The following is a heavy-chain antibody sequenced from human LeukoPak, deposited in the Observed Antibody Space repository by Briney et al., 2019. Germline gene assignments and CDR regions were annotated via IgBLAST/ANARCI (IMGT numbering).Heavy chain of an antibody. V-gene: IGHV3-21*01. Sequence: PGGSLRLSCAASGFTFSSYSMNWVRQAPGKGLEWVSSISSSSRYIYYADSVKGRFTISRDTAKSSLYLQMNSLRAEDTAVYYCARDYRAVAGTIAAFDIWGQGTMVTVSS. CDR2: ISSSSRYI. J-gene: IGHJ3*02. CDR1: GFTFSSYS. D-gene: IGHD6-19*01. CDR3: ARDYRAVAGTIAAFDI.